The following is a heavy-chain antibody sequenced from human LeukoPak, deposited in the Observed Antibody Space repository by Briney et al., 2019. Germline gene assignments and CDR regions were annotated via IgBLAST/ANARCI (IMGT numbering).Heavy chain of an antibody. CDR2: IRSKAYGGTT. J-gene: IGHJ6*03. CDR3: TREVSSWYYYCYYMDV. Sequence: PGGSLRLSCTASGFTFGDYAMSWFRQAPGKGLEWVGFIRSKAYGGTTEYAASVKGRFTISRDDSKSIAYLQMNSLKTEDTAVYYCTREVSSWYYYCYYMDVWGKGTTVTVSS. V-gene: IGHV3-49*03. D-gene: IGHD6-13*01. CDR1: GFTFGDYA.